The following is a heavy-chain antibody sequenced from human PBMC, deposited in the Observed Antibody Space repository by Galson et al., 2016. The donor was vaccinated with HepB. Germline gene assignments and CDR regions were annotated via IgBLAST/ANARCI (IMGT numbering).Heavy chain of an antibody. J-gene: IGHJ3*02. Sequence: SETLSLTCTVSGGSISSYYWSWIRQPPGKGLEWIGYIHYSGSTKYSPSLKSRVTISIDTSKNQFSLKLISVTAADTAVYYCAREWGQKPNDAFDIWGQGTMVTVSS. CDR3: AREWGQKPNDAFDI. CDR2: IHYSGST. V-gene: IGHV4-59*01. D-gene: IGHD3-16*01. CDR1: GGSISSYY.